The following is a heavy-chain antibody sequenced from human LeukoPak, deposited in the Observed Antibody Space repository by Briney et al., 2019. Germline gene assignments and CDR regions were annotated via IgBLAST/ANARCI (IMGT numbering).Heavy chain of an antibody. D-gene: IGHD3-22*01. CDR2: IKENGSEK. CDR1: KFTFSNYW. Sequence: GGSLRLSCAASKFTFSNYWMTWVRQAPGEGLEWVANIKENGSEKYYVDSVKGRFTISRDNAKSSLYLQMNSPRAEDTAVCYCARADSSGKIFDYWGRGALVIVSS. V-gene: IGHV3-7*01. CDR3: ARADSSGKIFDY. J-gene: IGHJ4*02.